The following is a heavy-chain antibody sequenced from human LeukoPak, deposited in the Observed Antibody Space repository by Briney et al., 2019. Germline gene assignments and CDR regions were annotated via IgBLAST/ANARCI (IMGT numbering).Heavy chain of an antibody. D-gene: IGHD3-22*01. CDR2: ISYDGSNK. Sequence: GGSLRLSCAVSGFTFTNYAMYWDRQCPAQGLGWVAFISYDGSNKFYSDSVRGRFPISRDTSKNTLSLQLNSLTTEDTAVYFCARVGTSYSDRGGKVEPEFFLDFWGRGTLVTLSS. CDR1: GFTFTNYA. CDR3: ARVGTSYSDRGGKVEPEFFLDF. V-gene: IGHV3-30-3*01. J-gene: IGHJ2*01.